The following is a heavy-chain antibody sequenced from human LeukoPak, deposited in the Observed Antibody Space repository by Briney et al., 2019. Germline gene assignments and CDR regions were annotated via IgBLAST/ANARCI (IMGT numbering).Heavy chain of an antibody. V-gene: IGHV4-39*07. Sequence: SETLSLTCTVSGGSISSSSYYWSWIRQPPGKGLEWIGEINHSGSTNYNPSLKSRVTISVDTSKNQFSLKLSSVTAADTAVYYCASGYWTYDYWGQGTLVTVSS. J-gene: IGHJ4*02. CDR1: GGSISSSSYY. CDR2: INHSGST. CDR3: ASGYWTYDY. D-gene: IGHD2-2*03.